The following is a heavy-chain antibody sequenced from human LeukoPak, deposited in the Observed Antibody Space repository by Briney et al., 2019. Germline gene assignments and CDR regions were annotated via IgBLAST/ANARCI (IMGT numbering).Heavy chain of an antibody. CDR2: IKQDGSEK. D-gene: IGHD4-17*01. CDR1: GLSLSSYW. CDR3: ARAPYGDYGDGMDV. V-gene: IGHV3-7*04. J-gene: IGHJ6*04. Sequence: GGSLRLSCAVSGLSLSSYWMSWLRQAQGKELEWVANIKQDGSEKYYVDSVKGRFTISRDDAKNSLYLLMNSLRVGDTAVYYCARAPYGDYGDGMDVWGTGTTVTVSS.